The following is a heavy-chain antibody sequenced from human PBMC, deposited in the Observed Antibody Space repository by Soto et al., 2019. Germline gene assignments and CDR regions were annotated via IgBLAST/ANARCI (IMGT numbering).Heavy chain of an antibody. CDR1: GFTFSSYS. V-gene: IGHV3-21*01. Sequence: EVQLVESGGGLVKPGGSLRLSCAASGFTFSSYSMNWVRQAPGKGLEWVSSISSSSSYIYYADSVKGRFTISRDNAKNSLYLQMNSLRAEDTAVYYCARDQIGYSSSWYVYGYWGQGTLVTVSS. D-gene: IGHD6-13*01. CDR3: ARDQIGYSSSWYVYGY. J-gene: IGHJ4*02. CDR2: ISSSSSYI.